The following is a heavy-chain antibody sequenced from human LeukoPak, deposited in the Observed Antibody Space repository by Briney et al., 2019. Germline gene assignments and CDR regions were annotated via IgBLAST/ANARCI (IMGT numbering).Heavy chain of an antibody. CDR1: GHTFTGYY. D-gene: IGHD2-15*01. Sequence: ASVKVSSKASGHTFTGYYMHWVRQAPGQGLEWMGWINPNSGGTNYAQKFQGRVTMTRDTSISTAYMELSRLRSDDTAVYYCARGGDCSGGSCYRKWFDPWGQGTLVTVSS. CDR3: ARGGDCSGGSCYRKWFDP. V-gene: IGHV1-2*02. CDR2: INPNSGGT. J-gene: IGHJ5*02.